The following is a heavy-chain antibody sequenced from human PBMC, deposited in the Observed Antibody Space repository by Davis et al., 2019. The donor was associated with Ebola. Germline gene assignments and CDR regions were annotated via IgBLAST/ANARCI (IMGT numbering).Heavy chain of an antibody. V-gene: IGHV4-34*01. CDR2: VNPSGIT. CDR1: GESFNTYH. J-gene: IGHJ4*02. Sequence: PSETLSLTCAVYGESFNTYHWNWIRQPPGKGLEWIGEVNPSGITNCNSSLESRVTISVDTSKNQFSLKLTSVTTADTAVYYCARGVFGAFFDSWGQGALVTVSS. CDR3: ARGVFGAFFDS. D-gene: IGHD3-10*01.